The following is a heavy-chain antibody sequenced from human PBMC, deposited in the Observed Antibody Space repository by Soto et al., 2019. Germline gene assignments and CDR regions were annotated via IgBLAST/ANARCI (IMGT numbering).Heavy chain of an antibody. D-gene: IGHD6-13*01. J-gene: IGHJ6*02. CDR3: ARDSTSWFPYYGIDV. CDR1: GGSLDYYY. CDR2: ISDGGST. Sequence: SETLSLTCTVSGGSLDYYYWTWIRQTPGKGLEWIGYISDGGSTKYNPPLRSRVTISVDTSKNQFSLKLNSVNAADTAVYFCARDSTSWFPYYGIDVWGQGTTVTVSS. V-gene: IGHV4-59*01.